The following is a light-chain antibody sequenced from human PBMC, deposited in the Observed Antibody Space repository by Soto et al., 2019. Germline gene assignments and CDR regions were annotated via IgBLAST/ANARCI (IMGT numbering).Light chain of an antibody. CDR3: RQYQTYPLT. V-gene: IGKV1-16*01. Sequence: DVQMTQSPSSLSASVGDRINITCRASQGITNSLAWLQQRPGQAPKSLIYSVSTLESGVPSRFSGSGSGTDFTLTITNLQPEDFTTYYCRQYQTYPLTFGGGTKVEMK. J-gene: IGKJ4*01. CDR1: QGITNS. CDR2: SVS.